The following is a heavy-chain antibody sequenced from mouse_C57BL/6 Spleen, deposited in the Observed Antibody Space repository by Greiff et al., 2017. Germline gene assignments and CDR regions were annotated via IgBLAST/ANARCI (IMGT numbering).Heavy chain of an antibody. D-gene: IGHD1-1*01. Sequence: QVQLQQPGAELVRPGTSVKLSCKASGYTFTSYWMHWVKQRPGQGLEWIGVIDPSDSYTNYNQKFKGKATLTVDTASSTAYMQLSSMTSEDSAVDNCAREGYGSSYWYFDVWGTGTTVTVSS. CDR2: IDPSDSYT. CDR1: GYTFTSYW. V-gene: IGHV1-59*01. J-gene: IGHJ1*03. CDR3: AREGYGSSYWYFDV.